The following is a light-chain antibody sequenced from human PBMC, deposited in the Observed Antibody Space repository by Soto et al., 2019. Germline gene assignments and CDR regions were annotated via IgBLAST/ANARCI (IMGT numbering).Light chain of an antibody. V-gene: IGKV1-5*03. CDR1: RDIGDR. CDR3: QQYNSYS. CDR2: TAS. J-gene: IGKJ1*01. Sequence: DIQITQSPASLSSCFLDIVTITCRASRDIGDRLAWFRHKPGKAPQLLIQTASTLVRETPSRFSGSGSGTEFTLTISSLQPDDFATYYCQQYNSYSFGQGTKVDIK.